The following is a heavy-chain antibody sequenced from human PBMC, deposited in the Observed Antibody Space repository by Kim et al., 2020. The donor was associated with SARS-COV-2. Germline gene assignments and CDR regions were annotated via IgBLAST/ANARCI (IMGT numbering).Heavy chain of an antibody. D-gene: IGHD2-2*01. CDR1: GFTFSTYW. CDR2: INSDGSRT. V-gene: IGHV3-74*01. Sequence: GGSLRLSCAASGFTFSTYWMYWVRQAPGKGLVWVSRINSDGSRTNYADSVKGRFTISRDNAKNTLYLQMNSLRAEDTAVYYCARPSRTSCPCYYMDVWGKGTTVTISS. CDR3: ARPSRTSCPCYYMDV. J-gene: IGHJ6*03.